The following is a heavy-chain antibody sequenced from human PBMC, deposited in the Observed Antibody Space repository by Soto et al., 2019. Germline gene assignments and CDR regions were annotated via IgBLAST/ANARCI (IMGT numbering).Heavy chain of an antibody. V-gene: IGHV1-24*01. CDR3: ASLSRIAVASGWFDP. Sequence: EASVKVSCKVSGYTLTELSMHWVRQAPGKGLEWMGGFDPEDGETIYAQKFQGRVTMTEDTSTDTAYMELSSLRSEDTAVYYCASLSRIAVASGWFDPWGQGTLVTVSS. D-gene: IGHD6-19*01. CDR2: FDPEDGET. J-gene: IGHJ5*02. CDR1: GYTLTELS.